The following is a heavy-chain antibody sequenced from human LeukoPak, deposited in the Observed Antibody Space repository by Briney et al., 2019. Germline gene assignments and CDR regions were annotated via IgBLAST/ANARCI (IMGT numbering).Heavy chain of an antibody. Sequence: GGSLRLSCAASGFTVSSNYMSWVRQAPGKGLEWVSVIYSGGSTYYADSMKGRFTISRDNSKNTLYLQMNSLRAEDTAVYFCARDGEYSYGPEGFDSWGQETLVTVSS. D-gene: IGHD5-18*01. CDR2: IYSGGST. J-gene: IGHJ4*02. CDR1: GFTVSSNY. V-gene: IGHV3-66*01. CDR3: ARDGEYSYGPEGFDS.